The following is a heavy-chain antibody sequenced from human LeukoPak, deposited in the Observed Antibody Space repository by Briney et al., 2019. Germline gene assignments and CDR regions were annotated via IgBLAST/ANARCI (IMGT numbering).Heavy chain of an antibody. CDR2: IKQDGSEK. D-gene: IGHD3-22*01. V-gene: IGHV3-7*01. CDR1: GFTFSSYW. J-gene: IGHJ4*02. CDR3: ARDRYYDSSGPTLYYFDY. Sequence: PGGSLRLSCAAYGFTFSSYWMSWVRQAPGKGLEWVANIKQDGSEKYYVDSVKGRFTISRDDAKNSLYLQMNSLRAEDTAVYYCARDRYYDSSGPTLYYFDYWGQGTLVTVSS.